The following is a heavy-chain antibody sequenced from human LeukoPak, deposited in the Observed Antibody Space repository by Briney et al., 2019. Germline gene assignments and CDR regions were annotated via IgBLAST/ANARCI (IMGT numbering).Heavy chain of an antibody. CDR2: INHSGST. Sequence: PSETLSLTCAVYGGSFSGYYWSWIRQPPGKGLEWIGEINHSGSTNYNPSLKSRVTISVDTSKNQFSLKLSSVTAADTAVYYCARHGGAIVVVPAAMRYFDYWGQGTLVTVSS. J-gene: IGHJ4*02. D-gene: IGHD2-2*01. CDR3: ARHGGAIVVVPAAMRYFDY. CDR1: GGSFSGYY. V-gene: IGHV4-34*01.